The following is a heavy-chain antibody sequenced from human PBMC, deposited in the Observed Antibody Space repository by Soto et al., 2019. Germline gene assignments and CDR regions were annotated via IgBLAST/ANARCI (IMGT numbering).Heavy chain of an antibody. CDR1: GYIFTKYY. Sequence: QVQLVQSGDEVREPGASVKVSCKASGYIFTKYYIAWVRQAPGQGLEWMGMINGYNGKANYGQDFRGRVIMTTDTSTTTAYVDLRSLTSDDTGVYYCARWDGFFGAGGVDWGQGTLVTVSS. J-gene: IGHJ4*02. CDR2: INGYNGKA. D-gene: IGHD3-16*01. CDR3: ARWDGFFGAGGVD. V-gene: IGHV1-18*01.